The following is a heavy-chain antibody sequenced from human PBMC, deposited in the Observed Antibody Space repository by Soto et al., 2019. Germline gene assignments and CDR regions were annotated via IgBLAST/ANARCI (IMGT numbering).Heavy chain of an antibody. CDR1: GYTFTSYY. Sequence: GASVKVSFKASGYTFTSYYMHWVRQAPGQGLEWMGIINPSGGSTSYAQKFQGRVTMTRDTSTSTVYMELSSLRSEDTAVYYCARSGVGPYYFDYWGQGTLVTVSS. J-gene: IGHJ4*02. D-gene: IGHD3-10*01. V-gene: IGHV1-46*01. CDR2: INPSGGST. CDR3: ARSGVGPYYFDY.